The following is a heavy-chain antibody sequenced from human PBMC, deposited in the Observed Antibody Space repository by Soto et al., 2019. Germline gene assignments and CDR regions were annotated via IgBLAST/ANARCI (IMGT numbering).Heavy chain of an antibody. CDR3: ARVQPYIWGSYRQSENDY. CDR1: GGSISSSSYY. D-gene: IGHD3-16*02. CDR2: IYYSGST. J-gene: IGHJ4*02. Sequence: QLQLQESGPGLVKPSETLSLTCTVSGGSISSSSYYWGWIRQPPGKGLEWIGSIYYSGSTYYNQILKSRITISVDTSKNQFSLKLSSVTAADTAVYYCARVQPYIWGSYRQSENDYWGQGTLVTVSS. V-gene: IGHV4-39*01.